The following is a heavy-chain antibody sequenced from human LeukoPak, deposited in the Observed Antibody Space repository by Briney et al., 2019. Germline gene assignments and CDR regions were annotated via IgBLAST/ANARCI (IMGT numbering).Heavy chain of an antibody. V-gene: IGHV1-18*01. CDR2: ISVYNGNT. Sequence: ASVKVSCKASGYTFTSCGISWVRQAPGQGLEWMGWISVYNGNTNYAQKLQGRVTMTTDTSTSTAYMELRSLRSDDTAVYYCARSPGDSSSWYWDPNFDYWGQGTRVTVSS. J-gene: IGHJ4*02. CDR1: GYTFTSCG. D-gene: IGHD6-13*01. CDR3: ARSPGDSSSWYWDPNFDY.